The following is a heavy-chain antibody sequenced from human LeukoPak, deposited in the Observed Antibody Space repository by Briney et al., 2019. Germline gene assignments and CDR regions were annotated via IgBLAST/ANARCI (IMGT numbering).Heavy chain of an antibody. Sequence: AGGSLRLSCAASGFTFSSNSMSWVRQAPGKGLEWVSGISSSGVVAYYADSVKGRFTISRDNSKNTLYLQMNSLRAEDTAVYYCARDVGGGLDYWGQGTLVTVSS. J-gene: IGHJ4*02. D-gene: IGHD3-16*01. CDR1: GFTFSSNS. CDR2: ISSSGVVA. CDR3: ARDVGGGLDY. V-gene: IGHV3-23*01.